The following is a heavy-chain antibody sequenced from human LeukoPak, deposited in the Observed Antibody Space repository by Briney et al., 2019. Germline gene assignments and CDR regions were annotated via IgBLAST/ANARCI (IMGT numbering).Heavy chain of an antibody. D-gene: IGHD3-10*01. V-gene: IGHV1-2*02. J-gene: IGHJ4*02. CDR2: INPNSGGT. CDR1: GYTFTGYY. Sequence: GASVKVSCKASGYTFTGYYMHWVRQAPGQGLEWMGWINPNSGGTNYAQKFQGRVTMTRDTSISTAYMELSRLRSDDTAVYYCARDRVTMVRGVSGVPFDYWGQGTLVTVSS. CDR3: ARDRVTMVRGVSGVPFDY.